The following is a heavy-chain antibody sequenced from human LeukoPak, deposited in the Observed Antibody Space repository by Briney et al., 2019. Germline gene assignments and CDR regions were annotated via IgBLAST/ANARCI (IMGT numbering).Heavy chain of an antibody. CDR3: ARGRIGYCSSTSCRGWFDH. J-gene: IGHJ5*02. CDR2: INHSGST. Sequence: PSETLSLTCAVYGGSFSGYYWSWIRQPPGKGLEWFGEINHSGSTNYNPSLKSRVTISVDTSKNQFSLKLSSVTAADTAVYYCARGRIGYCSSTSCRGWFDHWGQGTLVTVSS. CDR1: GGSFSGYY. D-gene: IGHD2-2*01. V-gene: IGHV4-34*01.